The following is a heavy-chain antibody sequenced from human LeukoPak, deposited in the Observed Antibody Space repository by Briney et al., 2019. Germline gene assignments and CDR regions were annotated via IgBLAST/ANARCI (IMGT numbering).Heavy chain of an antibody. V-gene: IGHV3-23*01. CDR1: GFTFSSYA. CDR2: ISGSGGST. J-gene: IGHJ4*02. CDR3: AKGTPYYYDSSGYLDFDY. Sequence: GASLRLSCAASGFTFSSYAMSWVRQAPGKGLKWVSAISGSGGSTYYADSVKGRFTISRDNSKNTLYLQMNSLRAEDTAVYYCAKGTPYYYDSSGYLDFDYWGQGTLVTVSS. D-gene: IGHD3-22*01.